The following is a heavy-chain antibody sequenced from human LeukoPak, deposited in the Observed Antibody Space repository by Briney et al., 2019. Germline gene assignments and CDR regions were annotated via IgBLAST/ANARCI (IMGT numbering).Heavy chain of an antibody. CDR1: GFTFSTYG. V-gene: IGHV3-30*02. J-gene: IGHJ3*02. D-gene: IGHD4-17*01. CDR2: TRYDESNK. Sequence: PGGSLRLSCAASGFTFSTYGMHWVRQAPGKGLEWVAFTRYDESNKYYADSVKGRFTISRDNSKNTLYLQMISLRAEDTAVYYCAKSEAKVTPAGTRVIWGQGTMVTVS. CDR3: AKSEAKVTPAGTRVI.